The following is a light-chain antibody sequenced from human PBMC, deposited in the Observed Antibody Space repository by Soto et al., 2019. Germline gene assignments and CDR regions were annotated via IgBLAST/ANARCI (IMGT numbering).Light chain of an antibody. J-gene: IGLJ1*01. CDR2: EVN. CDR3: SSFTSSSTLYV. V-gene: IGLV2-14*01. CDR1: SSDVGGYKY. Sequence: QSALTQPASVSGSPGQSITISFTGTSSDVGGYKYVSWYQQHPGKAPKLMIYEVNNRPSGVSNRFSGSKSGNTASLTVSGLQAEDEADYYCSSFTSSSTLYVFGTGTKLTVL.